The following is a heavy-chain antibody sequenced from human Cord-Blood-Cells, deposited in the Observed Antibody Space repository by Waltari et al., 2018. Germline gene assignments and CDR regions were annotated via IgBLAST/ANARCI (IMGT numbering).Heavy chain of an antibody. CDR1: ACSFRRSS. CDR3: ATVEMATTEDAFDI. V-gene: IGHV3-48*02. D-gene: IGHD5-12*01. Sequence: EVQLVSSGGGLLQPGGSLSPPCAASACSFRRSSVTSVRHAPGKGLEWVSYISSSSSTIYYADSVKGRFTISRDNAKNSLYLQMNSLRDEDTAVYYCATVEMATTEDAFDIWGQGTMVTVSS. J-gene: IGHJ3*02. CDR2: ISSSSSTI.